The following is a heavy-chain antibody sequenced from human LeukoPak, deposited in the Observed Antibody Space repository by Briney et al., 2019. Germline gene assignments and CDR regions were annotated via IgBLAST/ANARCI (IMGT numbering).Heavy chain of an antibody. Sequence: GASVKVTCKASGYTFTSYYMHWVRQAPGQGLEWMGIINPSGSSTSYDQKFQGRVTMTRDMSKSTVYMELSSLRSEDTAVYYCARSPSFSGWYRDYWGQGTLVTVSS. CDR1: GYTFTSYY. CDR2: INPSGSST. V-gene: IGHV1-46*01. CDR3: ARSPSFSGWYRDY. D-gene: IGHD6-19*01. J-gene: IGHJ4*02.